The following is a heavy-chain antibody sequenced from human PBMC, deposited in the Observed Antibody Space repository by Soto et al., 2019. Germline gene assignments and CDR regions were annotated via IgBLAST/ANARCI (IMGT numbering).Heavy chain of an antibody. CDR3: ARDSVSSGWLYYYYGMDV. V-gene: IGHV1-18*04. Sequence: GASVKASCKASGYTFTSYGISWVRQAPGQGLEWMGWISAYNGNTNYAQKLQGRVTMTTDTSTSTAYMELRSLRSDDTAVYYCARDSVSSGWLYYYYGMDVWGQGTTVTVSS. CDR1: GYTFTSYG. J-gene: IGHJ6*02. CDR2: ISAYNGNT. D-gene: IGHD6-19*01.